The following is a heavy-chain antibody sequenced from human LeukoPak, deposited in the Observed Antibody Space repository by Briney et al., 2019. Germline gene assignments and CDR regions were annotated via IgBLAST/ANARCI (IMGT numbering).Heavy chain of an antibody. D-gene: IGHD6-19*01. CDR1: GGSINSHY. Sequence: SETLSLTCAVSGGSINSHYWGWIRQPPGKGLQWIGDIYYTGKINYNPSLKSRVTISLDTSKDHLSLNLTSVVAADTAIYYCVRRDTGWNYFDYWGQGILVTVSS. V-gene: IGHV4-59*08. CDR2: IYYTGKI. J-gene: IGHJ4*02. CDR3: VRRDTGWNYFDY.